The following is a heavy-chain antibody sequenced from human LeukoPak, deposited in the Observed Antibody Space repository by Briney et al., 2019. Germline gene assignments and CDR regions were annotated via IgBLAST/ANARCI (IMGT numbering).Heavy chain of an antibody. CDR1: GGSISSGSYY. J-gene: IGHJ5*02. V-gene: IGHV4-61*02. Sequence: PSETLPLTCTVSGGSISSGSYYWSWIRQPAGKGLEWIGRIYTSGSTNYNPSLKSRVTISVDTSKNQFSLKLSSVTAADTAVYYCARDALGDYVWGSYRHWFDRWGQGTLVTVSS. CDR2: IYTSGST. CDR3: ARDALGDYVWGSYRHWFDR. D-gene: IGHD3-16*02.